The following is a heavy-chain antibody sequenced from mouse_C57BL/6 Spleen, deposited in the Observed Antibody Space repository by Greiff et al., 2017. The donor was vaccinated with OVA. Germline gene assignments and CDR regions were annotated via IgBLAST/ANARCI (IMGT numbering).Heavy chain of an antibody. V-gene: IGHV14-1*01. CDR2: IDPADGDT. CDR1: GFTITDDY. CDR3: SAEGGYHAWFAC. D-gene: IGHD2-2*01. J-gene: IGHJ3*01. Sequence: VQLKQSGAELVRPGASVKLSCTASGFTITDDYMHWVKQRPEQGLEWIGRIDPADGDTEYAPKFQGKAPMTADTSSNTDYLQLSSLAAEDAAVYYCSAEGGYHAWFACWGQGTLVTVSA.